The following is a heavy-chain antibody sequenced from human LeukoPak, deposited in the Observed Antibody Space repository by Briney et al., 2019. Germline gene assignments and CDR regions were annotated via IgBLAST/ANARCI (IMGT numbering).Heavy chain of an antibody. CDR1: GGSISGFY. V-gene: IGHV4-59*08. J-gene: IGHJ4*02. Sequence: SETLSLTCTVSGGSISGFYWSWIRQSPGKGLEWIGYIYYSGSTDYNPSLKSRVTMSVDTSKDHLSLKLSSVTAADTAVYYCARRPTGSYWLDNWGQGTLVTVSS. CDR3: ARRPTGSYWLDN. D-gene: IGHD1-26*01. CDR2: IYYSGST.